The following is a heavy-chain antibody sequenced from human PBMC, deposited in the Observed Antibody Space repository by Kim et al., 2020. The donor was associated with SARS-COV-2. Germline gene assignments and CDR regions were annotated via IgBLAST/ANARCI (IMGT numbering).Heavy chain of an antibody. CDR3: ASGGAFTVFNDH. Sequence: GGSLRLSCAASGFSFADYYMTWIRQAPGKGLEWVSYITSGGEAIYYADSVKGRFTISRDNTNNFLYLHMSSLRPEDTAVYYCASGGAFTVFNDHWGQGT. J-gene: IGHJ4*02. CDR1: GFSFADYY. V-gene: IGHV3-11*01. D-gene: IGHD3-16*01. CDR2: ITSGGEAI.